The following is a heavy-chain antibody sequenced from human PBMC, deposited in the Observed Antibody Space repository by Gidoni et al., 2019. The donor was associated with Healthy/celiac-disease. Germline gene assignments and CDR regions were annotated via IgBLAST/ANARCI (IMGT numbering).Heavy chain of an antibody. J-gene: IGHJ5*02. CDR2: ISPGYSDT. V-gene: IGHV5-51*01. CDR3: ALTGGWPGLNWFDP. CDR1: VSSFTSYW. Sequence: EVQLVQSGSEVQKPGESLTISCEGSVSSFTSYWIGWVRQMPGKGLEWMGIISPGYSDTRYSPSFQGQVTISADKSISTAYLQWSSLKASDTAMYYCALTGGWPGLNWFDPWGQGTLVTVSS. D-gene: IGHD6-19*01.